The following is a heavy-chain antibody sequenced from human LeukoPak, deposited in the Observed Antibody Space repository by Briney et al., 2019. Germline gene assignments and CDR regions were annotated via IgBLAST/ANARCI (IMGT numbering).Heavy chain of an antibody. Sequence: PGGSLRLSCAASGFTFSDYYMSWIRQAPGKGLEWVLYISSSGSTIYYADSVKGRFTISRDNAKNSLYLQMNSLRAEDTAVYYCARDVSDYYDSSGYYYYYYGMDVWGQGTTVTVSS. CDR1: GFTFSDYY. V-gene: IGHV3-11*01. D-gene: IGHD3-22*01. CDR2: ISSSGSTI. J-gene: IGHJ6*02. CDR3: ARDVSDYYDSSGYYYYYYGMDV.